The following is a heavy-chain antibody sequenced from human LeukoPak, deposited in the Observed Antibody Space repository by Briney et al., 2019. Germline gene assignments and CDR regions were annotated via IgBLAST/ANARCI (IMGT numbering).Heavy chain of an antibody. CDR3: ASPDSSSWTPIDY. J-gene: IGHJ4*02. V-gene: IGHV3-30-3*01. Sequence: GRSLRLSCAASGFTFSSYAMHWVRQAPGKGLEWAAVISYDGSNKYYADSVKGRFTISRDNSKNTLYLQMNSLRAEDTAVYYCASPDSSSWTPIDYWGQGTLVTVSS. CDR1: GFTFSSYA. CDR2: ISYDGSNK. D-gene: IGHD6-13*01.